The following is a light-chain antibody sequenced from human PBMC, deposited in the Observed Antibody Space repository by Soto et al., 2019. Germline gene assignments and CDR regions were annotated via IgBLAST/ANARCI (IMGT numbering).Light chain of an antibody. J-gene: IGLJ1*01. V-gene: IGLV2-14*03. Sequence: QSALTQPASVSGSPGQSIAISCTGTTSDVGGYNYVSWYQQHPGKAPKLMIYDVTNRPSGVSDRFSGSKSGNTASLTISGLQAEDEGDYYCSSFTRSNTYVFGTGTKLTVL. CDR3: SSFTRSNTYV. CDR1: TSDVGGYNY. CDR2: DVT.